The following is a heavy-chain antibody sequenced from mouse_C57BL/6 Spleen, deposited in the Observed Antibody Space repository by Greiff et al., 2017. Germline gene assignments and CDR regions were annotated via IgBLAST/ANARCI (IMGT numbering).Heavy chain of an antibody. Sequence: QVQLLQPGAELVKPGASVKMSCKASGYTFTSYWITWVKQRPGQGLEWIGAIYPGSGSTNYNEKFKSKATLTVDTSTSTAYMQLSSLTSEDSAVYYCARWGDYDPHYAMDYWGQGTSVTVSS. V-gene: IGHV1-55*01. CDR1: GYTFTSYW. CDR2: IYPGSGST. CDR3: ARWGDYDPHYAMDY. J-gene: IGHJ4*01. D-gene: IGHD2-4*01.